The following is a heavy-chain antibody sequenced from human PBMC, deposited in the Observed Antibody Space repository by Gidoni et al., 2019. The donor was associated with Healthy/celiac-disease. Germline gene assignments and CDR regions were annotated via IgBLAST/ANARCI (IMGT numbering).Heavy chain of an antibody. J-gene: IGHJ4*02. CDR3: ARGGRLTRYFDY. CDR1: GFTFSSYG. V-gene: IGHV3-30*03. Sequence: QVQLVESGGGVVQPGRSLRLSCAASGFTFSSYGMHWVRQAPGKGLEWVAVISYDGSNKYYADSVKGRFTISRDNSKNTLYLQMNSLRAEDTAVYYCARGGRLTRYFDYWGQGTLVTVSS. CDR2: ISYDGSNK. D-gene: IGHD3-9*01.